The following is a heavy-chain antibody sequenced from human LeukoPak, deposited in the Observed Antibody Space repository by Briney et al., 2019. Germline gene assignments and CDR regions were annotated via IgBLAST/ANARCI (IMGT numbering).Heavy chain of an antibody. CDR2: INHSGST. V-gene: IGHV4-34*01. Sequence: ASETLSLTCAVYGGSFSGYYWSWIRQSPGKGLEWIAEINHSGSTNYNPSLKSRVTISVDTSKNQFSLKLSSVTAADTAVYYCASLTGTTDYYFYYMDVWGKGTTVTVSS. J-gene: IGHJ6*03. CDR3: ASLTGTTDYYFYYMDV. CDR1: GGSFSGYY. D-gene: IGHD1-20*01.